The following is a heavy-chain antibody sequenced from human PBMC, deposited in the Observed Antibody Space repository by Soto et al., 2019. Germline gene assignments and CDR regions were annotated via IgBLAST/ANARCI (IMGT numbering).Heavy chain of an antibody. CDR3: ARLTLAQDSSGYHIFDY. V-gene: IGHV1-46*01. D-gene: IGHD3-22*01. CDR1: GYTFTSYY. J-gene: IGHJ4*02. Sequence: ASVKVSCKAFGYTFTSYYLHWVRQAPGQGLEWKGKINPSGDNTNYAQKFQGRVTFTRDTSANTAYMELSSLISEDTAVYYCARLTLAQDSSGYHIFDYWGLGTLVTVSS. CDR2: INPSGDNT.